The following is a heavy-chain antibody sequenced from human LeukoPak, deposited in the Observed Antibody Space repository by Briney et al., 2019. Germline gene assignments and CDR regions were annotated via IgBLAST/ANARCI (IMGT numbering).Heavy chain of an antibody. CDR3: ARGDQTNRVFDY. Sequence: GGSLRLSCAASEFSVGSNYMTWVRQAPGKGLEWVSLIYSGGSTYYADSVKGRFTISRDNSKNTLYLQMNSLRAEDTAVYYCARGDQTNRVFDYWGQGTLVTVSS. J-gene: IGHJ4*02. CDR2: IYSGGST. V-gene: IGHV3-66*01. CDR1: EFSVGSNY. D-gene: IGHD3-16*01.